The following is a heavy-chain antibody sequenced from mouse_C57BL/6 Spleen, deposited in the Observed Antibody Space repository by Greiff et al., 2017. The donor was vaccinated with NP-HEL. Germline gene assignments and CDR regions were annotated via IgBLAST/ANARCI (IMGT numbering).Heavy chain of an antibody. CDR3: ARQGKDGYYSYWYFDV. V-gene: IGHV5-2*03. Sequence: EVKLVESGGGLVQPGESLKLSCESNEYEFPSHDMSWVRKTPEKRLELVAAINSDGGSTYYPDTMERRFIISRDNTKKTLYLQMSSLRSEDTALYYCARQGKDGYYSYWYFDVWGTGTTVTVSS. D-gene: IGHD2-3*01. J-gene: IGHJ1*03. CDR2: INSDGGST. CDR1: EYEFPSHD.